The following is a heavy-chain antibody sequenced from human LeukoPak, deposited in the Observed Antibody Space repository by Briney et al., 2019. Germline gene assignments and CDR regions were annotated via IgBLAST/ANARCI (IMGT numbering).Heavy chain of an antibody. V-gene: IGHV1-46*01. CDR2: INPSGGST. CDR1: GYTFTSYY. J-gene: IGHJ5*02. CDR3: ARDFLPEPEAEGGYSSSYNWFEP. D-gene: IGHD6-13*01. Sequence: ASVKVSCKASGYTFTSYYMHWVRQAPGQGLEWMGIINPSGGSTSYAQKFQGRVTMTRDTSTSTVYMELSSLRSEDTAVYYCARDFLPEPEAEGGYSSSYNWFEPWGQGTLVTVSS.